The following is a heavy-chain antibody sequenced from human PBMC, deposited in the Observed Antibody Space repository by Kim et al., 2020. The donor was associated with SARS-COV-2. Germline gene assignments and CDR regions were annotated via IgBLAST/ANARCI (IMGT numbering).Heavy chain of an antibody. CDR1: GFTFSSYG. CDR2: IWYDGSNK. CDR3: ARVPYYYGSGGYYYYYYGMDV. V-gene: IGHV3-33*01. J-gene: IGHJ6*02. D-gene: IGHD3-10*01. Sequence: GGSLRLSCAASGFTFSSYGMHWVRQAPGKGLEWVAVIWYDGSNKYYADSVKGRFTISRDNSKNTLYLQMNSLRAEDTAVYYCARVPYYYGSGGYYYYYYGMDVWGQGTTVTVSS.